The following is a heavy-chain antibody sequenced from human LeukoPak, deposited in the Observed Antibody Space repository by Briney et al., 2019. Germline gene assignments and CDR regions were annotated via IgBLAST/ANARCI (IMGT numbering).Heavy chain of an antibody. CDR1: GGSLGGYY. J-gene: IGHJ4*02. V-gene: IGHV4-34*01. D-gene: IGHD1-1*01. CDR3: ARAGLERSFDY. CDR2: IHPSGRP. Sequence: KPSETLSLTCGVYGGSLGGYYWTWIRQPPGKGLEWIGEIHPSGRPYYNPSLESRVTISVDTSKNQFSLKLSSVTAADTAVYYCARAGLERSFDYWGQGTLVTVSS.